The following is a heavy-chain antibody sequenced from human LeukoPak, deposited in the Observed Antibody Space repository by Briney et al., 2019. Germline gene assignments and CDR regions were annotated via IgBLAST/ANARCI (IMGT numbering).Heavy chain of an antibody. Sequence: GGSLSLSCAASGFTFSSYWMHWVRQAPGKGLVWVSRIVSDGGSATYADSVRGRFTVSRDNAKSTLFLQMNSLTPEDTAVYYCVRDIATTPVYWGQGALVTVSS. D-gene: IGHD2-15*01. CDR2: IVSDGGSA. V-gene: IGHV3-74*01. CDR3: VRDIATTPVY. J-gene: IGHJ4*02. CDR1: GFTFSSYW.